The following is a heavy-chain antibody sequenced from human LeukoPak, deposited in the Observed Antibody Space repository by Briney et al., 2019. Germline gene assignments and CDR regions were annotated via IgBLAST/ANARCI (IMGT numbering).Heavy chain of an antibody. V-gene: IGHV4-39*01. CDR1: GDSVSRSDSY. CDR2: IYYSGRT. CDR3: ARRRYYDGSGYLE. D-gene: IGHD3-22*01. J-gene: IGHJ1*01. Sequence: SETLSLXCSVSGDSVSRSDSYWDWIRQPPGKGLEWIGTIYYSGRTYYSPSLKSRVTMSVDPSNNQFSLNLRSVTAADTALYYCARRRYYDGSGYLEWGQSTLLSVSS.